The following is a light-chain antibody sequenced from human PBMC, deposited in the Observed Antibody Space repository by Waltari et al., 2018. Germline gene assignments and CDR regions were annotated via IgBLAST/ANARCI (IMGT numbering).Light chain of an antibody. CDR1: QSVSRA. CDR2: GAS. J-gene: IGKJ1*01. CDR3: EHYVKLPVT. V-gene: IGKV3-20*01. Sequence: DIVLTPSPCTVSVPPRVRATVSCRASQSVSRALAWYQQKPGQAPRLLIYGASSRATGVPDRFSGSGSGTDCRLTIRSLEPEDFAGYYGEHYVKLPVTYGQGTKVEI.